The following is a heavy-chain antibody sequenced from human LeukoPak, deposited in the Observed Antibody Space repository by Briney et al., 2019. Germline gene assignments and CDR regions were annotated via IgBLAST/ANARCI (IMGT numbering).Heavy chain of an antibody. Sequence: PGGSLRLSCAASGFTVSSNYMSWVRQAPGKGLEWVSVIYGGGSTYYADSVKGRFTISRDNSKNTVYLQMNSLRAEDTAVYYCARDLNYDSAYWGQGTLVTVSS. V-gene: IGHV3-53*01. CDR3: ARDLNYDSAY. CDR1: GFTVSSNY. J-gene: IGHJ4*02. CDR2: IYGGGST. D-gene: IGHD3-22*01.